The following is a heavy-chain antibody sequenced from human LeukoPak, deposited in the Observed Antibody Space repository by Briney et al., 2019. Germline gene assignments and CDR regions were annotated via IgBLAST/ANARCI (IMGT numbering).Heavy chain of an antibody. V-gene: IGHV4-59*01. Sequence: SETLSLTCTVSGGSISSYYWSWIRQPPGKGLEWIGYIYYSGSTNYNPSLKSRVTISVDTSKNQFSLKLSSVTAADTAVYYCAGQRITYCDFWSGSDYWGQGTLVTVSS. J-gene: IGHJ4*02. D-gene: IGHD3-3*01. CDR2: IYYSGST. CDR1: GGSISSYY. CDR3: AGQRITYCDFWSGSDY.